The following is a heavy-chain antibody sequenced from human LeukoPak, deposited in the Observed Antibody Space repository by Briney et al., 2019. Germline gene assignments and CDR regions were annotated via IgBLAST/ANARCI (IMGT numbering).Heavy chain of an antibody. Sequence: PSETLSLTCTVSGGSISSGSYYWSWIRQPPGKGLEWIGYIYYSGSTDYNSSLKSRVTISVDASKNQFSLKLSSVTAADTAVYYCARYYGSYNWFDPWGQGTLVTVSS. CDR3: ARYYGSYNWFDP. CDR2: IYYSGST. D-gene: IGHD3-10*01. V-gene: IGHV4-61*01. CDR1: GGSISSGSYY. J-gene: IGHJ5*02.